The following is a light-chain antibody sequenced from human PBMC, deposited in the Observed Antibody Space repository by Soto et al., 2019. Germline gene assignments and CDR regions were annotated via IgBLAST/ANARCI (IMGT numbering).Light chain of an antibody. J-gene: IGKJ4*01. V-gene: IGKV1-16*02. CDR3: RQYHTYPLT. CDR1: QDISNH. Sequence: DIQVTQSPSSLSASVGDTVTITCRASQDISNHLAWFQQKPGKAPKSLISAASSLQSGVPSKFSGSGSGTHFTLTISSLQPEDFATYYCRQYHTYPLTFGGGTKVDIK. CDR2: AAS.